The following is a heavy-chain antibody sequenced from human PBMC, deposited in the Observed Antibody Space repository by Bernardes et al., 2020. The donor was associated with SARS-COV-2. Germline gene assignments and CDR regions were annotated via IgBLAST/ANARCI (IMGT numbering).Heavy chain of an antibody. CDR3: AKSKGGWNQLPNLPAFDY. V-gene: IGHV3-23*01. Sequence: GGSLRLSCAASGFTFSSYAMSWVRQAPGKGLEWVSAISGSGGSTYYADSVKGRFTISRDNSKNTLYLQMNSLRAEDTAVYYCAKSKGGWNQLPNLPAFDYWGQGTLVTVSS. J-gene: IGHJ4*02. CDR2: ISGSGGST. D-gene: IGHD2-2*01. CDR1: GFTFSSYA.